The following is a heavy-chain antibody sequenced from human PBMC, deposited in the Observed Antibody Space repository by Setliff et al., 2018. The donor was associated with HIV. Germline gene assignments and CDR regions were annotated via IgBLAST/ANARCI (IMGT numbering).Heavy chain of an antibody. J-gene: IGHJ4*02. CDR2: INHSGVT. CDR3: ARGGYAGYDPFDY. V-gene: IGHV4-34*01. CDR1: GGSFSGYS. Sequence: KTSETLSLTCAVYGGSFSGYSWSWIRQPPGKGLEWIGEINHSGVTNYNPSLKSRVTISVDTSKNQFSLNLRSVTAADTAVYYCARGGYAGYDPFDYWGQGALVTVSS. D-gene: IGHD5-12*01.